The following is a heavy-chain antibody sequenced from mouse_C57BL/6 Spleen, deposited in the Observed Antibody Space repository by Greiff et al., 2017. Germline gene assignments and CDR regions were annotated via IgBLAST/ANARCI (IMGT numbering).Heavy chain of an antibody. CDR1: GYTFTDYY. V-gene: IGHV1-26*01. J-gene: IGHJ4*01. Sequence: EVQLQQSGPELVKPGASVKISCKASGYTFTDYYMNWVKQSHGKSLEWIGDLNPNNGGTSYNQKFKGKATLTVDKSSSTAYMELRSLTSEDSAVDYCARRRYGYDNYAMDYWGQGTSVTGAS. CDR3: ARRRYGYDNYAMDY. CDR2: LNPNNGGT. D-gene: IGHD2-2*01.